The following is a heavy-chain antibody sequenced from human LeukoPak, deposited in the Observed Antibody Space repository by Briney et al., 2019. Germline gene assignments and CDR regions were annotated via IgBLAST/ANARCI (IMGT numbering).Heavy chain of an antibody. V-gene: IGHV3-30*03. CDR3: AREGIAATGSNDY. CDR2: ISYDGSNK. Sequence: PGRSLRLSCAASGFTFSSYGMHWVRQAPGKGLEWVAVISYDGSNKYYADSVKGRFIISRDNSKNTLYLQMNSLRSEDTAVYYCAREGIAATGSNDYWGQGTLVTVSS. CDR1: GFTFSSYG. J-gene: IGHJ4*02. D-gene: IGHD2-15*01.